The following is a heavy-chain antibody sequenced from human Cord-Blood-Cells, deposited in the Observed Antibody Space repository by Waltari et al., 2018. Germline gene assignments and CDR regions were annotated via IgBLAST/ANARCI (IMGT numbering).Heavy chain of an antibody. D-gene: IGHD6-6*01. Sequence: EVQLVESGGGLVQPGGSLRPSCAASGFPFSSYAMSWVRPAPGKGLELVSAISGSGGSTYYADSVKGRFTISRDNSKNTLYLQMNSLRAEDTAVYYCAKVEYSSSSAFDIWGQGTMVTVSS. CDR2: ISGSGGST. J-gene: IGHJ3*02. CDR3: AKVEYSSSSAFDI. CDR1: GFPFSSYA. V-gene: IGHV3-23*04.